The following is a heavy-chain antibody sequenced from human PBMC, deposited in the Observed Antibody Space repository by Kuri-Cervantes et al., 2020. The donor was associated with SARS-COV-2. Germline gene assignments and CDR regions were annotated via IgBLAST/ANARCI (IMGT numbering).Heavy chain of an antibody. D-gene: IGHD2-2*01. CDR3: AKGLLGYCSSTSCPPEPDY. V-gene: IGHV3-11*01. CDR1: GFTFSDYY. J-gene: IGHJ4*02. CDR2: ISSSGSTI. Sequence: GGSLRLSCAASGFTFSDYYMSWIRQAPGKGLEWVSYISSSGSTIYYADSVKGRFTISRDNSKNSLYLQMNSLRTEDTALYYCAKGLLGYCSSTSCPPEPDYWGQGTLVTVSS.